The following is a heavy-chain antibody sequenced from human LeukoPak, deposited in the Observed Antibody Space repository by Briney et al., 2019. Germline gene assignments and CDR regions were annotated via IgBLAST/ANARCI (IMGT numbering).Heavy chain of an antibody. CDR2: ISAYNGNT. J-gene: IGHJ5*02. D-gene: IGHD4-17*01. CDR3: ARGTSMTTVTERFDP. CDR1: GYTFTSYG. Sequence: ASVKVSCKASGYTFTSYGISWVRQAPGQGLEWMGWISAYNGNTNYAQKLQGRVTMTTDTSTSTAYMELRSLRSDDTAVYYCARGTSMTTVTERFDPWGQGTPVTVSS. V-gene: IGHV1-18*01.